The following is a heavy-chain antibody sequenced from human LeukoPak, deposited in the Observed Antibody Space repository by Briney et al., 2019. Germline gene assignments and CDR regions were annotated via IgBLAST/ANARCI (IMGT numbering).Heavy chain of an antibody. CDR1: GYTFTGYY. CDR3: ARGVFGSGSDWGDY. D-gene: IGHD6-19*01. J-gene: IGHJ4*02. CDR2: INHNSGGT. Sequence: ASVKVSCKASGYTFTGYYMHWVRQAPGQGLEWMGWINHNSGGTNYAQKFQGRVTMTRDTSISTVYMELSSLRSDDTAVYYCARGVFGSGSDWGDYWGQGTLVTVSS. V-gene: IGHV1-2*02.